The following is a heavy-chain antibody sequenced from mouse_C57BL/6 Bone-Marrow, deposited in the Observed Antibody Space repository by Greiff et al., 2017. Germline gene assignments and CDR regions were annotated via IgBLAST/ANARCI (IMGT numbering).Heavy chain of an antibody. CDR3: ARGPDCFGSHDY. V-gene: IGHV1-52*01. Sequence: QVQLQQPGAELVRPGSSVKLSCKASGYTFTSYWMHWVKQRPIQGLEWIGNIDPSDSETHYNQKFKDKATLTVDKSSSTAYMQLSSLTSEDSAVYYCARGPDCFGSHDYWGQGTTLTVSS. J-gene: IGHJ2*01. D-gene: IGHD1-1*01. CDR2: IDPSDSET. CDR1: GYTFTSYW.